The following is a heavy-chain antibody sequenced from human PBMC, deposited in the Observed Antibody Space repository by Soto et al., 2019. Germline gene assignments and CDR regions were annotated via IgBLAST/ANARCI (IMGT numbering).Heavy chain of an antibody. Sequence: QVQLVQSGAEVKKPGASVKVSCKASGYTFTSYYMHWVRQAPGQGLEWMGIINPSGGSTSYAQKFQGGVTMTRDTSTSTVYMELSSLRSEDAAVYYCARVSESSWSIDYWGQGTLVTVSS. J-gene: IGHJ4*02. CDR2: INPSGGST. CDR3: ARVSESSWSIDY. V-gene: IGHV1-46*03. CDR1: GYTFTSYY. D-gene: IGHD6-13*01.